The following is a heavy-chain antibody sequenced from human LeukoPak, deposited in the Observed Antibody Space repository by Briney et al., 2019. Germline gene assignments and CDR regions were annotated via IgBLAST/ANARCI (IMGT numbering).Heavy chain of an antibody. CDR1: GFRFSNYA. CDR2: INGGGSTI. J-gene: IGHJ3*01. Sequence: GGSLRLSCAVSGFRFSNYAMTWIRQAPEKGLEWLSSINGGGSTIKYADSAKGRFTVSRDNSKNTLYLQMNSLRVEDTAVYYCGKDPNGDYIGAFDFRGQGTTVTVSS. V-gene: IGHV3-23*01. CDR3: GKDPNGDYIGAFDF. D-gene: IGHD4-17*01.